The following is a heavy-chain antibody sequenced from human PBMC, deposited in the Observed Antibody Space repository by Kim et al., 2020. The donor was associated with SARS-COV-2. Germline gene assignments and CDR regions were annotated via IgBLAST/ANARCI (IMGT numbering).Heavy chain of an antibody. V-gene: IGHV4-38-2*02. CDR2: IYHSGST. CDR3: ARDGDTMVRGPIDY. D-gene: IGHD3-10*01. J-gene: IGHJ4*02. Sequence: SETLSLTCTVSGYSISSGYYWGWIRQPPGKGLEWIGSIYHSGSTYYNPSLKSRVTISVDTSKNQFSLKLSSVTAADTAVYYCARDGDTMVRGPIDYWGQGTLVTVSS. CDR1: GYSISSGYY.